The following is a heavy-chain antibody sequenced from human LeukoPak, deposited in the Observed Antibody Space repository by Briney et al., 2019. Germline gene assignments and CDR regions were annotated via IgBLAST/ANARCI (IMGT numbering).Heavy chain of an antibody. CDR3: ARSDLGTITAGSFNY. Sequence: ASVTVSCKASGYTFTNYGITWVRQAPGRPLEWMGWISGYQGSTKYAQHFQGKVTMTIDTSTSTAYMDLRSLRSDDTAIYFCARSDLGTITAGSFNYGGQRTLVAVSS. D-gene: IGHD5-24*01. V-gene: IGHV1-18*01. CDR1: GYTFTNYG. J-gene: IGHJ4*02. CDR2: ISGYQGST.